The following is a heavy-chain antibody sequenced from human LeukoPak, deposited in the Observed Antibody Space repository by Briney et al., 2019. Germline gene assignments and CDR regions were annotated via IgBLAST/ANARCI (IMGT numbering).Heavy chain of an antibody. CDR1: GFTFSSYS. D-gene: IGHD3-16*01. CDR2: ISSSSSTI. Sequence: GGSLRLSCAASGFTFSSYSMNWVRQAPGKGLEWVSYISSSSSTIYYADSVKGRFTISRDNAKNSLYLQMNSLRAENTAVYYCARDWAGGDAFDIWGQGTMVTVSS. V-gene: IGHV3-48*04. J-gene: IGHJ3*02. CDR3: ARDWAGGDAFDI.